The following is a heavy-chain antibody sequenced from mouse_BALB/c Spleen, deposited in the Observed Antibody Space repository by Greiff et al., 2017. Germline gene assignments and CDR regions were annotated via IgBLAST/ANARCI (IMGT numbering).Heavy chain of an antibody. CDR1: GYSFTGYN. V-gene: IGHV1-39*01. CDR3: ARRGTATDAMDY. D-gene: IGHD1-2*01. J-gene: IGHJ4*01. CDR2: IDPYYGGT. Sequence: VHVKQSGPELAKPGASVKISCKASGYSFTGYNMNWVKQSNGKSLEWIGNIDPYYGGTSYNQKFKGKATLTVDKSSSTAYMQLKSLTSEDSAVYYCARRGTATDAMDYWGQGTSVTVSS.